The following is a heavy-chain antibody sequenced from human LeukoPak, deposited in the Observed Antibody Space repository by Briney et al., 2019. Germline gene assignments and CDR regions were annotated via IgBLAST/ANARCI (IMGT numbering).Heavy chain of an antibody. D-gene: IGHD3-9*01. CDR1: GYTLTELS. J-gene: IGHJ3*02. V-gene: IGHV1-24*01. CDR3: ATDGRRWGYGIFDAFDI. Sequence: ASVKVSCKVSGYTLTELSMHWVRQAPGKGLEWMGGFDPEDGETIYAQKFQGRVTMTEDTSTDTAYRELSSLRSEDTAVYYCATDGRRWGYGIFDAFDIWGQGTMVTVSS. CDR2: FDPEDGET.